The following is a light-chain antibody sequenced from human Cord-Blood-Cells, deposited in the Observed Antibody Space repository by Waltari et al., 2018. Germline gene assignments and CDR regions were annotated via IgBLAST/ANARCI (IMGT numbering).Light chain of an antibody. CDR2: EVS. CDR1: SSDVGSYNL. CDR3: CSYAVSSTYV. J-gene: IGLJ1*01. Sequence: QSALTQPASVSGSPGQSITISCTGTSSDVGSYNLVSWYQQQPGKAPKLMIYEVSKRPSGVSNRFSGSKSGNTASLTISGLQAEDEADYYCCSYAVSSTYVFGTGTKVTV. V-gene: IGLV2-23*02.